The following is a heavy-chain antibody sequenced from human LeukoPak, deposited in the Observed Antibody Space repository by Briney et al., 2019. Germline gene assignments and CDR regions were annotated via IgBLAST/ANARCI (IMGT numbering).Heavy chain of an antibody. CDR2: IYSKTAGGTT. J-gene: IGHJ5*02. CDR3: TTDGPDSSSFS. Sequence: GGSLRLSCAASGFTFSNAWMSWVRQAPGKGLECIGRIYSKTAGGTTDYAAPVKGRFTISRDDSKNTLYLQMNSLKTEDTAIYYCTTDGPDSSSFSWGQGTLVTVSS. V-gene: IGHV3-15*01. D-gene: IGHD6-19*01. CDR1: GFTFSNAW.